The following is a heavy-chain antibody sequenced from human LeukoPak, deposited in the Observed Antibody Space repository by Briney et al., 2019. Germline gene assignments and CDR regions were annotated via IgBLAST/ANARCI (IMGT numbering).Heavy chain of an antibody. CDR2: ISAYNGNT. V-gene: IGHV1-18*01. Sequence: ASVTVSCKASGYTFTSYGISWVRQAPGQGLEWMGWISAYNGNTNYAQKLQGRVTMTTDTSTSTAYMELRSLRSDDTAVYYCARAPDYDFWSGYSFNFDYWGQGTLVTVSS. J-gene: IGHJ4*02. CDR1: GYTFTSYG. D-gene: IGHD3-3*01. CDR3: ARAPDYDFWSGYSFNFDY.